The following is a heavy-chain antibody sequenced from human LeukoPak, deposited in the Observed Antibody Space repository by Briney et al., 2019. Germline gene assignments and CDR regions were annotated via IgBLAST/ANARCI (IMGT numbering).Heavy chain of an antibody. CDR2: IYYSGST. J-gene: IGHJ4*02. CDR1: GGSISSYY. CDR3: ARQGYADFSSRPFDY. D-gene: IGHD4-17*01. Sequence: SETLSLTCTVSGGSISSYYWSWIRQPPGKGLEWIGYIYYSGSTNYNPSLKSRVTISVDTSKNQFSLKLLSVTAADTAMYYCARQGYADFSSRPFDYWGQGTLVTVSS. V-gene: IGHV4-59*08.